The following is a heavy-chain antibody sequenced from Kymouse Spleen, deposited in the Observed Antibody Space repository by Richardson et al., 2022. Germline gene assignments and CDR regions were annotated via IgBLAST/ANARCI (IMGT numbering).Heavy chain of an antibody. CDR2: IGTAGDT. CDR1: GFTFSSYD. D-gene: IGHD1-20*01,IGHD1-7*01. V-gene: IGHV3-13*01. CDR3: ARGNWNYYYYGMDV. Sequence: EVQLVESGGGLVQPGGSLRLSCAASGFTFSSYDMHWVRQATGKGLEWVSAIGTAGDTYYPGSVKGRFTISRENAKNSLYLQMNSLRAGDTAVYYCARGNWNYYYYGMDVWGQGTTVTVSS. J-gene: IGHJ6*02.